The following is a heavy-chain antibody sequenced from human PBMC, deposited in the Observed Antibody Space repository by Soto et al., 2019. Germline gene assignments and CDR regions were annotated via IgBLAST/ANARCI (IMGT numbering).Heavy chain of an antibody. Sequence: QVQLVESGGGVDQPGRSLRLSCAASGFTFSSYGMHWVRQAPGKGLEWVAVISYDGSNKYYADSVKGRFTISRDNSKNTLYLQMNSLRAEDTAVYYCAKVRALTRSHDAFDIWGQGTMVTVSS. D-gene: IGHD3-10*01. CDR2: ISYDGSNK. CDR3: AKVRALTRSHDAFDI. V-gene: IGHV3-30*18. J-gene: IGHJ3*02. CDR1: GFTFSSYG.